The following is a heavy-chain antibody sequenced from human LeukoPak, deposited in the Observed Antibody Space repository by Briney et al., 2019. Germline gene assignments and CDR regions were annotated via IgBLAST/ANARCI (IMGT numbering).Heavy chain of an antibody. CDR3: AKGPGSGSTY. Sequence: GGSLGLSCAASGFTFSSYGMHWVRQAPGKGLEWVAVISYDGSNKYYADSVKGRFTISRDNSKNTLYLQMNSLRAEDTAVYYCAKGPGSGSTYWGQGTLVTVSS. CDR1: GFTFSSYG. J-gene: IGHJ4*02. CDR2: ISYDGSNK. V-gene: IGHV3-30*18. D-gene: IGHD3-10*01.